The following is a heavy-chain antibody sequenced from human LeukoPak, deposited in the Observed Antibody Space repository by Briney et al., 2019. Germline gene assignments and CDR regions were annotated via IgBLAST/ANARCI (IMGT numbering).Heavy chain of an antibody. V-gene: IGHV1-46*01. CDR1: GYTFTRYY. D-gene: IGHD2-15*01. Sequence: GASVKVSCKASGYTFTRYYMHWVRQAPGQGLEWMGIINPSGGSTSYAQKFQGRVTMTRDMSTSTVYMELSSLRSEDTAVYYCARVCPCCSRQDWFDPWGQGTLVTVSS. CDR3: ARVCPCCSRQDWFDP. J-gene: IGHJ5*02. CDR2: INPSGGST.